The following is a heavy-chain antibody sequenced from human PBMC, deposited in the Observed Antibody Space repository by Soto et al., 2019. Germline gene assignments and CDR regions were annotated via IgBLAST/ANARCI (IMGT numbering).Heavy chain of an antibody. CDR3: AISLRGGWYWCFDL. D-gene: IGHD6-19*01. V-gene: IGHV6-1*01. J-gene: IGHJ2*01. CDR1: GDSVSSNSAA. CDR2: TYYRSKWYN. Sequence: KQSQTLSLTCAISGDSVSSNSAAWNWIRQSPSRGLEWLGRTYYRSKWYNDYAVSVKSRITINPDTSKNQFSLQLNSVTPEDTAVYYCAISLRGGWYWCFDLWGRGTLVTVSS.